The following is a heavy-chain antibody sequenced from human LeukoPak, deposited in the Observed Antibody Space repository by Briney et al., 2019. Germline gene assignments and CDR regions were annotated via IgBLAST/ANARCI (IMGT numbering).Heavy chain of an antibody. D-gene: IGHD2-21*01. J-gene: IGHJ4*02. CDR1: GFTFNNAW. CDR2: IKRKTDGGTT. Sequence: PGGSLRLSCAASGFTFNNAWMNWVRQAPGKGLEWVGRIKRKTDGGTTDYAAPVKGRFTISRDDSKSMMYLQMNSLKTEDTAVYYCITPLPYSAQGGQGTLVTVSS. V-gene: IGHV3-15*07. CDR3: ITPLPYSAQ.